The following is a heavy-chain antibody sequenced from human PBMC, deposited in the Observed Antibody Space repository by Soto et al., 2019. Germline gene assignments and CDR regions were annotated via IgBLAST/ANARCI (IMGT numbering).Heavy chain of an antibody. Sequence: PGGSLRLSCAAAGFTFSSYAMHWVRQAPGKGLEWVAVISYDGSNKYYADSVKGRFTISRDNFKNTLYLQMNSLRAEDTAVYYCARGSPYAMAEEQDYWGQGTLVTVSS. CDR2: ISYDGSNK. J-gene: IGHJ4*02. CDR3: ARGSPYAMAEEQDY. D-gene: IGHD2-8*01. CDR1: GFTFSSYA. V-gene: IGHV3-30-3*01.